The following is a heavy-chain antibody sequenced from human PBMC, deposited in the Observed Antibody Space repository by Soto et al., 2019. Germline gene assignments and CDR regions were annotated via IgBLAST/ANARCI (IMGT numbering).Heavy chain of an antibody. J-gene: IGHJ4*02. D-gene: IGHD6-13*01. V-gene: IGHV4-4*02. CDR1: GGSISSSNW. CDR3: AGNRWGSSWYYFNY. Sequence: SETLSLTCAVSGGSISSSNWWSWVRQPPGKGLEWIGEIYHSGSTNYNPSLKSRVTISVDKSKNQFSLKLSSVTAADTAVYYCAGNRWGSSWYYFNYWGQGTLVTVSS. CDR2: IYHSGST.